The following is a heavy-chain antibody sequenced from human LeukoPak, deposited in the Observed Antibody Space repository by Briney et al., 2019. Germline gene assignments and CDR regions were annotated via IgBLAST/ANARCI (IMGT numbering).Heavy chain of an antibody. Sequence: SETLSLTCTVSGGSISSYYWSWIRQPPGKGLEWIGYIYDSGSSNYNPSLKSRVTISVDTSKNQFSLKLSSVTAADTAVYYCARGNWNSDAFDIWGQGTMVTVSS. CDR1: GGSISSYY. CDR3: ARGNWNSDAFDI. J-gene: IGHJ3*02. D-gene: IGHD1-7*01. CDR2: IYDSGSS. V-gene: IGHV4-59*01.